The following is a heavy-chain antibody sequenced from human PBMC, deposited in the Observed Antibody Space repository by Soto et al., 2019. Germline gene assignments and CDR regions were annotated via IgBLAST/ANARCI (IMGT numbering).Heavy chain of an antibody. CDR3: AVCVHDSSGYVPYYFDY. Sequence: ASVKVSCKASGGTFSSYAISWVRQAPGQGLEWMGGIIPIFGTANYAQKFQGRVTITADESTSTAYMELSSLRSEDTAVYYCAVCVHDSSGYVPYYFDYWGQGTLVTVSS. V-gene: IGHV1-69*13. D-gene: IGHD3-22*01. CDR1: GGTFSSYA. CDR2: IIPIFGTA. J-gene: IGHJ4*02.